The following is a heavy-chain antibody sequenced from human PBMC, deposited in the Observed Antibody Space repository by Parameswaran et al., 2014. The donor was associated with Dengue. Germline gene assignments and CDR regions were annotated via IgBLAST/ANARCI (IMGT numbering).Heavy chain of an antibody. CDR3: ARVGGPTYISPFDY. CDR2: IYYSGST. Sequence: WIRQPPGKGLEWIGYIYYSGSTNYNPSLKSRVTISVDTSKNQFSLKLSSVTAADTAVYYCARVGGPTYISPFDYWGQGTLVTVSS. V-gene: IGHV4-59*01. D-gene: IGHD3-10*01. J-gene: IGHJ4*02.